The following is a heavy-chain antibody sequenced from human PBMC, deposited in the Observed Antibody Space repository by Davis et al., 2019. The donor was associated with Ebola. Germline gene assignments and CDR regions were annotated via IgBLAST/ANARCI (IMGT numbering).Heavy chain of an antibody. CDR1: GFTFSSYA. CDR2: ISYDGSNK. Sequence: GESLKISCAASGFTFSSYAMSWVRQAPGKGLEWVAVISYDGSNKYYADSVKGRFTISRDNSKNTLYLQMNSLRAEDTAVYYCARADGYYDFWSGYYYDGMDVWGQGTTVTVSS. D-gene: IGHD3-3*01. J-gene: IGHJ6*02. V-gene: IGHV3-30-3*01. CDR3: ARADGYYDFWSGYYYDGMDV.